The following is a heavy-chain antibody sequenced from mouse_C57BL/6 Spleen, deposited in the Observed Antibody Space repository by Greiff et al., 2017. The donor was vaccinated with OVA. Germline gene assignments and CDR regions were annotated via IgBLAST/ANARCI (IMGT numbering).Heavy chain of an antibody. D-gene: IGHD1-1*01. CDR2: INPGSGGT. J-gene: IGHJ2*01. V-gene: IGHV1-54*01. Sequence: QVQLQPSGAELVRPGTSVKVSCKASGYAFTNYLIEWVKQRPGQGLEWIGVINPGSGGTNYNEKLKGKATLTADKSSSTAYMQLSSLTSEDSAVYFCARGATTVGVLDYWGQGTTLTVSS. CDR1: GYAFTNYL. CDR3: ARGATTVGVLDY.